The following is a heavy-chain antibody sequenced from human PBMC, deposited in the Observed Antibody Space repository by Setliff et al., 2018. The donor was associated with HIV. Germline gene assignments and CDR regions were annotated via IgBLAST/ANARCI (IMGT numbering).Heavy chain of an antibody. J-gene: IGHJ4*02. CDR1: GYTFTFYS. Sequence: GASVKVSCKASGYTFTFYSMHWVRQAPGQRLEWMGWINAGNGNTKYSQKFQGRVTITRDTSASTAYMELRSLRSDDTAVYYCARDTYGGNFQFDYWGQGTLVTVSS. D-gene: IGHD2-21*02. CDR2: INAGNGNT. CDR3: ARDTYGGNFQFDY. V-gene: IGHV1-3*01.